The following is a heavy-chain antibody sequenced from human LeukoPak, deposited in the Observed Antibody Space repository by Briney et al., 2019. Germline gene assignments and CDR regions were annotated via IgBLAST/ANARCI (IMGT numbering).Heavy chain of an antibody. Sequence: GRSLRLSCAASGFTFSSYAMHWVRQAPGKGLEWVAVISYDGSNKYYADSVKGRFTISRDNSKNTLYLQMNSLRAEDTAVYYCARDNGVSARDFWGGQDYYYYGMDVWGQGTTVTVSS. D-gene: IGHD3-3*01. V-gene: IGHV3-30-3*01. J-gene: IGHJ6*02. CDR3: ARDNGVSARDFWGGQDYYYYGMDV. CDR1: GFTFSSYA. CDR2: ISYDGSNK.